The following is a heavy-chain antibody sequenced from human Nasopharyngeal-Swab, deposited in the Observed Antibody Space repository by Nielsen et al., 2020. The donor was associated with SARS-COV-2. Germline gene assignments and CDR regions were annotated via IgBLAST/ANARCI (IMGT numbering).Heavy chain of an antibody. CDR3: ARDDSSNYDFWSGYYTSFDY. CDR1: GYTFTSYG. D-gene: IGHD3-3*01. CDR2: ISAYNGNT. V-gene: IGHV1-18*03. J-gene: IGHJ4*02. Sequence: ASVKVSCKASGYTFTSYGISWVRQAPGQGLEWMGWISAYNGNTNYAQKLQGRVTMTTDTSTSTAYMELRSLRSADMAVYYCARDDSSNYDFWSGYYTSFDYWGQGTLVTVSS.